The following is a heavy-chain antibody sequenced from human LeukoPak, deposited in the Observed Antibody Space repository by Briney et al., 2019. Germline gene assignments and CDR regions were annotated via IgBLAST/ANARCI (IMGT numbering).Heavy chain of an antibody. D-gene: IGHD6-19*01. V-gene: IGHV3-7*03. Sequence: QPGGSLRLSCAASGFTFSSYWMSWVRQAPGKGLEWVANIKEDGSEGYYVDPVKGRFTISRDNAKNSLYLQMNSLRAEDTALYYCAKDFVAVAPRGIDVWGQGTTVTVSS. CDR3: AKDFVAVAPRGIDV. CDR1: GFTFSSYW. J-gene: IGHJ6*02. CDR2: IKEDGSEG.